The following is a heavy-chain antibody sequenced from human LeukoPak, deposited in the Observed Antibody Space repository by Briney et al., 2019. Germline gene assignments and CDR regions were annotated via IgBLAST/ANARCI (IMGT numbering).Heavy chain of an antibody. V-gene: IGHV4-59*01. D-gene: IGHD3-3*01. CDR3: ARSSERSTTIFGAQAGNWFDP. CDR1: GGSISSYY. Sequence: SETLSLTCTVSGGSISSYYWSWIRQPPGKGLEWIGYIYYSGSTNYNPSLKSRVTISVDTSKNQFSLKLSSVTAADTAVYYCARSSERSTTIFGAQAGNWFDPWGQGTLVTVSS. J-gene: IGHJ5*02. CDR2: IYYSGST.